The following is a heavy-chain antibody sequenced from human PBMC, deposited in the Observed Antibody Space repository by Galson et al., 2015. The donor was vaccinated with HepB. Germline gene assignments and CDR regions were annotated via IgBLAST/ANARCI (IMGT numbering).Heavy chain of an antibody. J-gene: IGHJ4*02. D-gene: IGHD6-19*01. V-gene: IGHV1-69*02. Sequence: SVKVSCKASGGTFSSYTISWVRQAPGHGLEWMGRIIPILGIANYAQKFQGRVTITADKSTSTAYMELSSLRSEDTAVYYCAIGIAVAGTYAAASFDYWGQGTLVTVSS. CDR2: IIPILGIA. CDR1: GGTFSSYT. CDR3: AIGIAVAGTYAAASFDY.